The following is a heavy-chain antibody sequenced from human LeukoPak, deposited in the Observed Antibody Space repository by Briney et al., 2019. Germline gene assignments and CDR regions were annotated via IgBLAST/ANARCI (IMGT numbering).Heavy chain of an antibody. V-gene: IGHV4-59*02. Sequence: KSSETLSLTCTVSGASVTNYYWNWIRQPPGKGLEWIGYILYSGTTNYNPSLNSRVTMSLDTSKNQFSLELSSVTAADTAVYYCARRIIARGLGQENWFDPWGQGILVTVSS. CDR2: ILYSGTT. CDR1: GASVTNYY. J-gene: IGHJ5*02. CDR3: ARRIIARGLGQENWFDP. D-gene: IGHD3-16*01.